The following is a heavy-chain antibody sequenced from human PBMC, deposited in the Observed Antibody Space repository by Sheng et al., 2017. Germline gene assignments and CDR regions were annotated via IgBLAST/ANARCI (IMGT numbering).Heavy chain of an antibody. J-gene: IGHJ4*01. CDR1: GFTFSTYS. CDR2: ISGWDSSI. CDR3: VRDRDWAFDY. Sequence: VQLVGVWGSLVQTGGSLRLSCAASGFTFSTYSMNWVRQAPGKGWSGFPYISGWDSSIYYVDSVKGRFTISRDNAKNSLYLQMNSLRAEDTAVYYCVRDRDWAFDYWG. D-gene: IGHD3-9*01. V-gene: IGHV3-48*01.